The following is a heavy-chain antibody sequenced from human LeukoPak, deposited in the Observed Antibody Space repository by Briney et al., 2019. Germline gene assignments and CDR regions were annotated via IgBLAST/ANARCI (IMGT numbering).Heavy chain of an antibody. D-gene: IGHD3-9*01. CDR1: GFTFSDVW. CDR2: INSKTDGGTT. Sequence: GGSLRLSCAASGFTFSDVWMSWVRQAPGKGLEWVGRINSKTDGGTTDYAAPVKGRFTISRDDSQNTLYLQMNSLRAEDTAVYYCARESRKLRYFDWVTGPYWYFDLWGRGTLVTVSS. V-gene: IGHV3-15*01. J-gene: IGHJ2*01. CDR3: ARESRKLRYFDWVTGPYWYFDL.